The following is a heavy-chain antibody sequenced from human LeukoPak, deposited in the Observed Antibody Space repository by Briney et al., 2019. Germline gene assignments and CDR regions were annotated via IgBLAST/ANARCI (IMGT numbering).Heavy chain of an antibody. J-gene: IGHJ4*02. CDR3: ARDTADIVVVPAAH. Sequence: GESLKISCKGSGYSFTNYWIGWVRQAPGQGLEWMGWISAYNGNTNYAQKLQGRVTMTTDTSTSTAYMELRSLRSDDTAVYYCARDTADIVVVPAAHWGQGTLVTVSS. V-gene: IGHV1-18*04. D-gene: IGHD2-2*01. CDR2: ISAYNGNT. CDR1: GYSFTNYW.